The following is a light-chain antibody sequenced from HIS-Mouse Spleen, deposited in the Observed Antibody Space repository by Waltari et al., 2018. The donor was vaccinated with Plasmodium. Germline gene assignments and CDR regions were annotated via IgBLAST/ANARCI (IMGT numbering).Light chain of an antibody. CDR2: GAS. CDR1: QSVSSN. CDR3: QQYNNWSFT. Sequence: EILMTHSPPTLSVSPGERATLSCRASQSVSSNLAWYQQKPGQAPRLLIYGASTRATGIPARFSGSGSGTEFTLTISSLQSEDFAVYYCQQYNNWSFTFGPGTKVDIK. J-gene: IGKJ3*01. V-gene: IGKV3-15*01.